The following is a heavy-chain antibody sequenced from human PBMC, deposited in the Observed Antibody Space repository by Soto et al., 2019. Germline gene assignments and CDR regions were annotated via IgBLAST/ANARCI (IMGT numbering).Heavy chain of an antibody. D-gene: IGHD3-16*01. CDR1: GGSISSYY. V-gene: IGHV4-59*06. CDR3: ARDRIMLTFGGGSGEWGIDS. J-gene: IGHJ4*02. Sequence: SETLSLTCTVSGGSISSYYWSWIRQPPGKGLEWIGYIFYSGISYYNPSLRSRVTISVDTSKNQFSLTLSSVTAADTAVYYCARDRIMLTFGGGSGEWGIDSWGQGTLVTVSS. CDR2: IFYSGIS.